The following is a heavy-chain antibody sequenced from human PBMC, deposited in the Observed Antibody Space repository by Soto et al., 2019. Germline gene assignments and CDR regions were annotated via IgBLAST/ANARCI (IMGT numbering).Heavy chain of an antibody. CDR2: ISYDGSNK. D-gene: IGHD6-6*01. V-gene: IGHV3-30*18. CDR3: AKDRYSSSGFDY. CDR1: GFTFSSYG. J-gene: IGHJ4*02. Sequence: QVQLVESGGGVVQPGRSRRLSCAASGFTFSSYGMHWVRQAPGKGLEWVAVISYDGSNKYYADSVKGRFTISRDNSKNTLYLQMNSLRAEDTAVYYCAKDRYSSSGFDYWGQGTLVTVSS.